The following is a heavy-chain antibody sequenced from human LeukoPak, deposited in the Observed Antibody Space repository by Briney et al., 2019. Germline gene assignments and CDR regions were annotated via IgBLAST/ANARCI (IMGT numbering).Heavy chain of an antibody. J-gene: IGHJ4*02. CDR3: VTPGRSGYYYFDY. D-gene: IGHD3-3*01. Sequence: GGSLRLSCIGSTFTFSDYGMHWVRQAPGKGLEWVAFIRYDGSNKYYADSVKGRFTISRDNSKNTLYLQMNSLRAEDTAVYYCVTPGRSGYYYFDYWGQGTLVTVSS. V-gene: IGHV3-30*02. CDR1: TFTFSDYG. CDR2: IRYDGSNK.